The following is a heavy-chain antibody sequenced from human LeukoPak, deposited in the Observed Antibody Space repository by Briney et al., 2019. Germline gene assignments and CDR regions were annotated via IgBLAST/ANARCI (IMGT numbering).Heavy chain of an antibody. J-gene: IGHJ4*02. Sequence: SGGSLRLSCQASGFTFYMYAMSWVRQAPGKGLEWVASMCGTAGCTFYPDSVKGRFTISRDNSKNVLYLRMNSLTAEDTAIYYCAKHLRFLEWLLSALDYWGQGTLVTVSS. CDR1: GFTFYMYA. CDR2: MCGTAGCT. CDR3: AKHLRFLEWLLSALDY. D-gene: IGHD3-3*01. V-gene: IGHV3-23*01.